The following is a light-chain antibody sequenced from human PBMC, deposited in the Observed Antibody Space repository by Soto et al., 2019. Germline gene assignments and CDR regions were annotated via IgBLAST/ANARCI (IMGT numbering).Light chain of an antibody. J-gene: IGKJ1*01. CDR3: QQANSFPWT. CDR2: AAS. V-gene: IGKV1-12*01. Sequence: DIQMTQSPSSVSAPVGDRVTITCRACQGVGSWLAWYQQKPGKAPKLLIFAASSLQSGVPSRFSASGSGTDFTLTISSLQPADVASYYCQQANSFPWTFGQGTKVEIK. CDR1: QGVGSW.